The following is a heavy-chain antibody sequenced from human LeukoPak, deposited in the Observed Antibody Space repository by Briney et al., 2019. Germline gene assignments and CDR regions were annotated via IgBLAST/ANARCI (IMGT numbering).Heavy chain of an antibody. Sequence: PGGSLRLSCAASGFTFSSYSMNWVRQAPGTGLEWVSSISSSSSHIYYADSVKGRFTISRDNAKNSLYLQMNSLRAEDTAVYYCARAPGYYDSSGYYFTWGQGTLVTVSS. CDR2: ISSSSSHI. D-gene: IGHD3-22*01. CDR3: ARAPGYYDSSGYYFT. CDR1: GFTFSSYS. J-gene: IGHJ4*02. V-gene: IGHV3-21*01.